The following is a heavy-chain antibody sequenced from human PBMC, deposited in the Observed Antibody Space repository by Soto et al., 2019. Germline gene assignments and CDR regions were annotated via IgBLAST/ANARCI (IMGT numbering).Heavy chain of an antibody. CDR3: AKSPRGYKIDY. D-gene: IGHD2-2*02. J-gene: IGHJ4*02. Sequence: GGSLRLSCAASGFTFSRYGMHWVRQAPGNDLEWVALISYDGSNNYYADSVRGRFTISRDNSKNTLYLQMSSLRPEDTAVYYCAKSPRGYKIDYWGQGTLVTVSS. CDR2: ISYDGSNN. CDR1: GFTFSRYG. V-gene: IGHV3-30*18.